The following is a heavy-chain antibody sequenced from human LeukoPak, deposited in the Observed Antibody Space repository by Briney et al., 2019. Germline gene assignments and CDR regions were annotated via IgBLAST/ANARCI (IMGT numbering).Heavy chain of an antibody. J-gene: IGHJ4*02. Sequence: GESLKISCKGSGYSFTSYWIGWVRQMPGKGLEWMGIIYPGDSDTRYSPSFQGQVTISADKSISTAYLQWSSLKASDTAMYYCARLGGSSWYGWYFDYWGQGTLVTGSS. V-gene: IGHV5-51*01. CDR2: IYPGDSDT. CDR3: ARLGGSSWYGWYFDY. D-gene: IGHD6-13*01. CDR1: GYSFTSYW.